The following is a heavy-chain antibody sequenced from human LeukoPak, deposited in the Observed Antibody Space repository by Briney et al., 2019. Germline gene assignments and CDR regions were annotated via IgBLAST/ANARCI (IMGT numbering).Heavy chain of an antibody. CDR2: IYPGDSDA. Sequence: KDGESLTISCKGFGYDFSSYWIGWVRLMPGKGLEWMGIIYPGDSDATYRPSFQGQVNFSLEKTVTTAYLQWNSLKASDTAMYYCARRSSGMDYWGQGALVTVSS. V-gene: IGHV5-51*01. CDR1: GYDFSSYW. D-gene: IGHD1-26*01. CDR3: ARRSSGMDY. J-gene: IGHJ4*02.